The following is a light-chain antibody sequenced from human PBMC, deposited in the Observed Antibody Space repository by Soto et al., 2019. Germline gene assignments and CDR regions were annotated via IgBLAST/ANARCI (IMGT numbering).Light chain of an antibody. V-gene: IGKV3-15*01. Sequence: EIVMTQSPATLSVSPGERATLSCRASQSVSSNLAWYQQKPGQAPRLLIYGASARATGVPARFSVSGSGTEFTLTISSLQSEDFAVYYCQQRSTWPTFGGGTKVDIK. CDR3: QQRSTWPT. CDR2: GAS. CDR1: QSVSSN. J-gene: IGKJ4*01.